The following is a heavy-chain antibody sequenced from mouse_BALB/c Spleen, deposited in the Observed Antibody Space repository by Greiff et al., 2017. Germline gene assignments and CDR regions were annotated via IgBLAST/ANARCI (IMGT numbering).Heavy chain of an antibody. CDR2: ISYDGSN. CDR1: GYSITSGYY. V-gene: IGHV3-6*02. Sequence: EVKLVESGPGLVKPSQSLSLTCSVTGYSITSGYYWNWIRQFPGNKLEWMGYISYDGSNNYNPSLTNRISITRDTSKNQFFLKLNSVTTEDTATYYCARGYDGYSYWYFDVWGAGTTVTVSS. J-gene: IGHJ1*01. D-gene: IGHD2-3*01. CDR3: ARGYDGYSYWYFDV.